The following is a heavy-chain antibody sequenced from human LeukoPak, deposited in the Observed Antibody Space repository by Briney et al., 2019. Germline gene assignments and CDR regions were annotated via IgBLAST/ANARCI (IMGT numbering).Heavy chain of an antibody. CDR2: ISGSGGST. CDR3: AKQLPAAGTFDY. J-gene: IGHJ4*02. CDR1: GFTFSSYA. Sequence: TGGSLRLSCAASGFTFSSYAMSWVRQAPGKGLEWVSAISGSGGSTYYADPVKGRFTISRDNSKNTLYLQMNSLRAEDTAVYYCAKQLPAAGTFDYWGQGTLVTVSS. D-gene: IGHD6-19*01. V-gene: IGHV3-23*01.